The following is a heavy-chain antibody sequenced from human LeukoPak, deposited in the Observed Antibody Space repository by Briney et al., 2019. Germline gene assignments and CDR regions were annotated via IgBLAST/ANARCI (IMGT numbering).Heavy chain of an antibody. D-gene: IGHD6-6*01. J-gene: IGHJ5*02. CDR2: FDPEDGET. CDR3: ATGLYSSSSWFDP. Sequence: ASVKVSCKVPGYTLTELSMHWVRQAPGKGLEWMGGFDPEDGETIYAQKFQGRVTMTEDTSTDTAYMELSSLRSEDTAVYYCATGLYSSSSWFDPWGQGTLVTVSS. V-gene: IGHV1-24*01. CDR1: GYTLTELS.